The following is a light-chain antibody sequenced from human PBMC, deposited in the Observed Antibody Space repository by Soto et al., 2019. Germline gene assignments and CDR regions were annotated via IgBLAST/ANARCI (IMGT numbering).Light chain of an antibody. J-gene: IGKJ2*01. CDR2: LGS. CDR1: QSLLHSNGYNY. V-gene: IGKV2-28*01. Sequence: EILMTQSPLSLPVTPGEPASISCRSSQSLLHSNGYNYLDWYLQKPGQSPQLLIYLGSNRASGVPDRFSGSGSGTDFTLKISRVEAEDVGVYYCMQALQTPMYTFGQGTKLEIK. CDR3: MQALQTPMYT.